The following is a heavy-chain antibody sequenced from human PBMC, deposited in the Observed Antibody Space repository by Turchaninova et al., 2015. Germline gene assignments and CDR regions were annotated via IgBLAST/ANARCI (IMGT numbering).Heavy chain of an antibody. D-gene: IGHD6-19*01. V-gene: IGHV4-4*02. CDR2: IHPIGTT. J-gene: IGHJ4*02. Sequence: QVQLQESGPGLVKPSGTLSLTCAVPGGSISSTDWWSWVRQPSGKRLEWIAEIHPIGTTNYNPSLRNRVTMSIDKSKNQFALRLSSVTAADTAVYYCARYPRWTNGYSIGWFYFDYWGQGTLVTVSS. CDR3: ARYPRWTNGYSIGWFYFDY. CDR1: GGSISSTDW.